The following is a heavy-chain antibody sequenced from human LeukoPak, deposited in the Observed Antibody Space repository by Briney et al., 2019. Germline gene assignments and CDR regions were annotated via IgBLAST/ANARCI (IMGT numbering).Heavy chain of an antibody. Sequence: ASVKVSCKASGYTFTGYYMHWVRQAPGQGLEWMGWINPNSGGTNYAQKFQGRVTMTRDTSISTAYMELSRLRSDDAAVYYCARGGAVLLWFGEFDYWGQGTLVTVSS. D-gene: IGHD3-10*01. CDR3: ARGGAVLLWFGEFDY. CDR1: GYTFTGYY. V-gene: IGHV1-2*02. J-gene: IGHJ4*02. CDR2: INPNSGGT.